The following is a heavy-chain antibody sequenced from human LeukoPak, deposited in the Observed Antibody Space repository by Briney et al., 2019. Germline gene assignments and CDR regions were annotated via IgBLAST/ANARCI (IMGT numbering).Heavy chain of an antibody. V-gene: IGHV4-34*01. CDR1: SGSFSGYY. Sequence: SETLSLTCAVYSGSFSGYYWSWIRQPPGKGLEWIGEINPSGSTNYNPSLKSRVTISVDTSKNQFSLKLSSVTAADTAVYYCARGIVVVPAAIGRRWFDPWGQGTLVTVSS. J-gene: IGHJ5*02. D-gene: IGHD2-2*01. CDR3: ARGIVVVPAAIGRRWFDP. CDR2: INPSGST.